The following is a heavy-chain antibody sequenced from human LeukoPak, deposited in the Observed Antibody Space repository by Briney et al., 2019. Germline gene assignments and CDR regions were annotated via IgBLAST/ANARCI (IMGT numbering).Heavy chain of an antibody. CDR1: GYTFISYY. J-gene: IGHJ4*02. D-gene: IGHD3-10*01. V-gene: IGHV1-46*01. CDR3: ATVEFKYYYGSGSPRDY. Sequence: ASVKVSCKASGYTFISYYMHWVRQAPGQGLEWMGVINPSGGSTSYTQKFQGRVTMTRDMSTSTVYMELSSLRSEDTAVYYCATVEFKYYYGSGSPRDYWGQGTLVTVSS. CDR2: INPSGGST.